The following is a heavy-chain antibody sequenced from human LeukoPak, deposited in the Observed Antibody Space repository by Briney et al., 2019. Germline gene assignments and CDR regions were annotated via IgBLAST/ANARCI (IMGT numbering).Heavy chain of an antibody. V-gene: IGHV4-39*01. J-gene: IGHJ4*02. CDR1: GGSISSSSYS. CDR2: IYYSGST. D-gene: IGHD3-10*01. CDR3: ARGGHVLLWFGDSLAFDY. Sequence: SETLSLTCTVSGGSISSSSYSWGWIRQPPGKGLEWIGSIYYSGSTYYNPSLKSRVTISVDTSKNQFSLKLSSVTAADTAVYYCARGGHVLLWFGDSLAFDYWGQGTLVTVSS.